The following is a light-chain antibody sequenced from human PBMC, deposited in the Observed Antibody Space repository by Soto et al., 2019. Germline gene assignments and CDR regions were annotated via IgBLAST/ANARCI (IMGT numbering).Light chain of an antibody. CDR3: QQRSNWPT. Sequence: EIVLTQSPATLSLSPGERATLSCRASQSVSSYLAWYQQKPGQAPRLLIYDASNRATGIPDRFSGSGSGTDFTLTISRLEPEDFAVYYCQQRSNWPTFGGGTKVEIK. CDR1: QSVSSY. CDR2: DAS. J-gene: IGKJ4*01. V-gene: IGKV3-11*01.